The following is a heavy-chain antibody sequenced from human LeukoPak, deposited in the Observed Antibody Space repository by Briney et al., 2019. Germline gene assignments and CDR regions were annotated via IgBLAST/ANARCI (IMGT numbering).Heavy chain of an antibody. D-gene: IGHD2-2*01. CDR1: GYTFTSYG. Sequence: ASVKVSCKASGYTFTSYGISWVRQAPGQGLEWMGWISAYNGNTNYAQKLQGRVTMTTDTSTSTAYMELRSLRSDDTAVYYCATDRYCSSTSCHDFDYWGQGTLVTVSS. CDR2: ISAYNGNT. J-gene: IGHJ4*02. CDR3: ATDRYCSSTSCHDFDY. V-gene: IGHV1-18*01.